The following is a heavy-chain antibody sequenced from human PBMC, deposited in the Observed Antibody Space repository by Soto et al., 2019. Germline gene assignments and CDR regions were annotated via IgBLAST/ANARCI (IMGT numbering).Heavy chain of an antibody. D-gene: IGHD4-4*01. CDR3: ASEATVTTPSIDY. J-gene: IGHJ4*02. Sequence: GGSLRLSCAASGFTFSSYGMHWVRQAPGKGLEWVAVIWYDGSNKYYADSVKGRFTISRDNSKNTLYLQMNSLRAEDTAVYYCASEATVTTPSIDYWGQGTLVTVSS. CDR1: GFTFSSYG. CDR2: IWYDGSNK. V-gene: IGHV3-33*01.